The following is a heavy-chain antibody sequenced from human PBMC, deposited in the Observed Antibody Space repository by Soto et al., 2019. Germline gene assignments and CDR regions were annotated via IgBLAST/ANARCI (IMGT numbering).Heavy chain of an antibody. CDR2: ISTDGSIT. Sequence: EVQLVESGGGLVQPGGSLRLSCAASGLIFSNYKMHWVRQAPGKGLVWVSRISTDGSITDYADSVKGRFTVSRDNAKNTLYLQMNSLRVDDTAVYYCARDTNGLHYWGQVTLVTVSS. D-gene: IGHD2-8*01. CDR1: GLIFSNYK. V-gene: IGHV3-74*01. J-gene: IGHJ4*02. CDR3: ARDTNGLHY.